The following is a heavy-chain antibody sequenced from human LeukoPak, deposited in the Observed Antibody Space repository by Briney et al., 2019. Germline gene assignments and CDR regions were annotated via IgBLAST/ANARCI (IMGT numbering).Heavy chain of an antibody. CDR2: IIPIFGTA. CDR1: GGTFSSYA. CDR3: AREGYCSSTSCPNWFDP. Sequence: GASVKVSCKASGGTFSSYAISWVRQAPGQGLEWMGGIIPIFGTANYAQKFQGRVTITADKSTSTAYMELSSLRSEDTAVYYCAREGYCSSTSCPNWFDPWGQGTLVTVSS. V-gene: IGHV1-69*06. D-gene: IGHD2-2*01. J-gene: IGHJ5*02.